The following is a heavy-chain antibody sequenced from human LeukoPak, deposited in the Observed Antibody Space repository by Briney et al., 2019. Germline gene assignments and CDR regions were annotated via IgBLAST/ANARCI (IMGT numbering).Heavy chain of an antibody. CDR2: VYADGST. D-gene: IGHD1-1*01. J-gene: IGHJ3*02. Sequence: GGSLRLSCAASGFTVSSYYMSWVRQAPGKGLEWVSVVYADGSTNYAASVKGRFTIPRGISKNTMYLQMNSLRIEETAMYYCARDLLDWGTRIGAFDIWDRGTMVTVSS. CDR3: ARDLLDWGTRIGAFDI. V-gene: IGHV3-66*01. CDR1: GFTVSSYY.